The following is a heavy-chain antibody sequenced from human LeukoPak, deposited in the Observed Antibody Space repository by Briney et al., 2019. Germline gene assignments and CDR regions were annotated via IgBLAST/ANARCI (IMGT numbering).Heavy chain of an antibody. Sequence: GGSLRLSCAASGFTFSSCEMNWVRQAPGKGLEWVSYISSSGSTIYYADSVKGQFTISRDNAKNSLYLQMNSLRAEDTAVYYCARGGALLTDYWGQGTLVTVSS. CDR1: GFTFSSCE. J-gene: IGHJ4*02. V-gene: IGHV3-48*03. CDR3: ARGGALLTDY. CDR2: ISSSGSTI. D-gene: IGHD1-26*01.